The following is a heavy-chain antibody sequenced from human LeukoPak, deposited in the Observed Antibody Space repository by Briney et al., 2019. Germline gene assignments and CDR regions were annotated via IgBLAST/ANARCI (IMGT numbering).Heavy chain of an antibody. V-gene: IGHV3-23*01. D-gene: IGHD3-22*01. Sequence: GGSLRLSCAASGFTFSSYAMNWVRQPPGKGLEGVSGISGSGGSTYYADSVKGRFTISRDNSKNTLYLQMNSLRAEDTAVYYCEGTYYYDSSDDYWGQGTLVTVSS. CDR1: GFTFSSYA. J-gene: IGHJ4*02. CDR3: EGTYYYDSSDDY. CDR2: ISGSGGST.